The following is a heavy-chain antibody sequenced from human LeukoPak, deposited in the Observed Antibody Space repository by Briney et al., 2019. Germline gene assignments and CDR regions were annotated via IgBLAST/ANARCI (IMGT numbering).Heavy chain of an antibody. Sequence: PGGSLRLSCAASGFTFSSYAMSWVRQAPGKGLEWVSAVSGSGGSTYYADSVKGRFTISRDNSKNTLYLQMNSLRAEDTAVYYCAKAPIGSCSGASCYPFDYWGQGTLVTASS. V-gene: IGHV3-23*01. CDR2: VSGSGGST. D-gene: IGHD2-15*01. J-gene: IGHJ4*02. CDR3: AKAPIGSCSGASCYPFDY. CDR1: GFTFSSYA.